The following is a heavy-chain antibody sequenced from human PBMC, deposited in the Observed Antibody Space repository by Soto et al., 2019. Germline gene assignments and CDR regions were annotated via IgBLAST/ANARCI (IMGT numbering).Heavy chain of an antibody. V-gene: IGHV4-31*03. CDR2: IYYSGST. Sequence: SETLSLTCTVSGGSISSGGYYWSWIRQHPGKGLEWIGYIYYSGSTYYNPSLKSRVTISVDTSKNQFSLKLSSVTAADTAVYYCAREAIYCSGGSCYSGHYYMDVWGKGTTVTVSS. D-gene: IGHD2-15*01. CDR3: AREAIYCSGGSCYSGHYYMDV. CDR1: GGSISSGGYY. J-gene: IGHJ6*03.